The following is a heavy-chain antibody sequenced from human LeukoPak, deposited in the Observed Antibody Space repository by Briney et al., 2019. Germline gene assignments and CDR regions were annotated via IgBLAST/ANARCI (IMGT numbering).Heavy chain of an antibody. D-gene: IGHD6-13*01. CDR2: ISSSSSYI. CDR1: GFTFSSYS. Sequence: GGSLRLSCAASGFTFSSYSMNWVRQAPGKGLEWVSSISSSSSYIYYADSVKVRFTISRDNAKNSLYLQMNSLRAEDTAVYYCARGPRSSSWPTEYWGQGTLVTVSS. CDR3: ARGPRSSSWPTEY. J-gene: IGHJ4*02. V-gene: IGHV3-21*01.